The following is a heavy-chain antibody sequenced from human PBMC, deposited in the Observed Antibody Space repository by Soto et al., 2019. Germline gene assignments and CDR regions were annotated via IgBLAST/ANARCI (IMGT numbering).Heavy chain of an antibody. J-gene: IGHJ5*02. D-gene: IGHD6-13*01. CDR1: GGSISSGAYY. CDR3: AGGVAAAGTSWFDP. CDR2: IYYGGLT. Sequence: QVQLQESGPGLVKPSQTLSLTCTVSGGSISSGAYYWTWIRQHPGKGLEWIGYIYYGGLTYYSPSLQSRVTISEDTSKNQFSLNLSSITAADTAVYYCAGGVAAAGTSWFDPWGQGTLVTVSS. V-gene: IGHV4-31*03.